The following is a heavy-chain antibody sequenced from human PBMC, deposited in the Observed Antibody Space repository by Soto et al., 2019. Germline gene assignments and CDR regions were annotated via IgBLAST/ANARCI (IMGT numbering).Heavy chain of an antibody. CDR2: ISWNSGSI. Sequence: GGSLRLSCAASGFTFDDYAMHWVRQAPGKGLEWVSGISWNSGSIGYADSVKGRFTISRDNAKNSLYLQMNSLRAEDTALYYCAKEVEDIVVVPAAMEYYYYYYYMDVWGKGTTVTVSS. J-gene: IGHJ6*03. D-gene: IGHD2-2*01. V-gene: IGHV3-9*01. CDR1: GFTFDDYA. CDR3: AKEVEDIVVVPAAMEYYYYYYYMDV.